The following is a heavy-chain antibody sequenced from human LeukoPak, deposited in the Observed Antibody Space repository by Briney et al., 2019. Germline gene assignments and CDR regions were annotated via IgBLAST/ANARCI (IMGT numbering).Heavy chain of an antibody. V-gene: IGHV3-23*01. CDR3: AKKAQYNGNYPLDY. J-gene: IGHJ4*02. Sequence: GGSLRLSCAASGFTYTSYSMSWVRQAPGKGLEWVSGTSDRGDYTYYADSVKGRFTISRDNSKNTLYLQMNSLRAEDTALYFCAKKAQYNGNYPLDYWGQGTLVTVSS. D-gene: IGHD1-26*01. CDR1: GFTYTSYS. CDR2: TSDRGDYT.